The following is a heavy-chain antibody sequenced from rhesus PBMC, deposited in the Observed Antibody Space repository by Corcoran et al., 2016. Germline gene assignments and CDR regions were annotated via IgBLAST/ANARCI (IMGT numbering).Heavy chain of an antibody. CDR3: ARCNIVVVLNFDY. J-gene: IGHJ4*01. CDR1: GGSIRDSYR. V-gene: IGHV4S10*01. Sequence: QVQLQESGPGVVKPSETLSLTCAVAGGSIRDSYRWSWGRQPPGKGLEWIGYIYGSSTSTNYNASLKSRVTISKDTSRNQFSLKLSSVTAADTAVYYCARCNIVVVLNFDYWGQGVLVTVSS. CDR2: IYGSSTST. D-gene: IGHD2-15*01.